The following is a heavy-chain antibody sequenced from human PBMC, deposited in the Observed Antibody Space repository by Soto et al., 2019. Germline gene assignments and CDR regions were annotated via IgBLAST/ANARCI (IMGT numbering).Heavy chain of an antibody. J-gene: IGHJ4*02. V-gene: IGHV4-31*03. CDR3: ARVYSGDNYYDSSGYYYFDY. D-gene: IGHD3-22*01. CDR2: IYYSGST. Sequence: SETLSLTCTVSGGSISSGGYYWSWIRQHPGKGLEWIGYIYYSGSTYYNPSLKSRVTISVDTSKNQFSLKLSSVTAADTAVCYCARVYSGDNYYDSSGYYYFDYWGQGTLVTVSS. CDR1: GGSISSGGYY.